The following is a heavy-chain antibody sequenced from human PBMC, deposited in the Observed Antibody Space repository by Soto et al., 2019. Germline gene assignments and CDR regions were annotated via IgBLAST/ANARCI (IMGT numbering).Heavy chain of an antibody. CDR1: GFTFSNYA. Sequence: GGSLRLSCAASGFTFSNYAMNWVRQAPGKGLEWVSGISGSGGSTYYADSVKGRFTISRDNSKNTLYLQMNSLRAEDTAVYYCAKRYSSGLANAFDIWGQGTTVTVSS. CDR2: ISGSGGST. V-gene: IGHV3-23*01. CDR3: AKRYSSGLANAFDI. J-gene: IGHJ3*02. D-gene: IGHD6-19*01.